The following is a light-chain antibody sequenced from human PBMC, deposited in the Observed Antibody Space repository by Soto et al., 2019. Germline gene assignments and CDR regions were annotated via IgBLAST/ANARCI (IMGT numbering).Light chain of an antibody. Sequence: EIVMTHSPATLSVSPGERATLSCRASQSVSSNLAWYQQKPGQAPRLLIYSASSRATGIPDRFSGSGSGTDFTLTISRLEPEDFAVYYCQRYGGFGQGTKVDIK. J-gene: IGKJ1*01. CDR2: SAS. CDR1: QSVSSN. CDR3: QRYGG. V-gene: IGKV3-20*01.